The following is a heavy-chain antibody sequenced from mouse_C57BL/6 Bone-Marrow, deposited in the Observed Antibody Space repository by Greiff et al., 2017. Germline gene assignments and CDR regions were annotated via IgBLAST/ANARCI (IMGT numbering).Heavy chain of an antibody. CDR3: AREGYYGAGVYFDY. J-gene: IGHJ2*01. V-gene: IGHV1-64*01. CDR1: GYTFTSYW. CDR2: IHPNSGST. D-gene: IGHD1-2*01. Sequence: VQLQQPGAELVKPGASVKLSCKASGYTFTSYWMHWVKQRPGQGLEWIGMIHPNSGSTNYNEKFKSKATLTVDKSSSTAYMQLSSLTSEDSAVYYCAREGYYGAGVYFDYWGQGTTLTVAS.